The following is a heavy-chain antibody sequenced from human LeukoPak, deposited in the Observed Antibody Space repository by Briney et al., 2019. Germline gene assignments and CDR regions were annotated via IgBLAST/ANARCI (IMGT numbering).Heavy chain of an antibody. CDR3: ARGTSSTPHYDILTGPRGWFDP. D-gene: IGHD3-9*01. J-gene: IGHJ5*02. V-gene: IGHV1-69*02. Sequence: SVKVSCKASGGTFSSYTISWVRQAPGQGLEWMGRIIPILGIANYAQKFQGRVTITADKSTSTAYMELSSLRSEDTAVYYCARGTSSTPHYDILTGPRGWFDPWGQGTLVTVSS. CDR2: IIPILGIA. CDR1: GGTFSSYT.